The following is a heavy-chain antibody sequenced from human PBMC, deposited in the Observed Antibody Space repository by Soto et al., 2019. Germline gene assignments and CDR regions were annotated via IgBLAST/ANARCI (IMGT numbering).Heavy chain of an antibody. J-gene: IGHJ1*01. Sequence: GESLKISCKTSGYSFTSYWIGWVRQMPGKGMEWMGNIYPCDSDTRYSPSFQGQVAISADKSINTAYLQWSSLKASDTAMYYCARHSGVAEDGTDWGQGTLVTVSS. CDR3: ARHSGVAEDGTD. CDR1: GYSFTSYW. CDR2: IYPCDSDT. V-gene: IGHV5-51*01. D-gene: IGHD6-13*01.